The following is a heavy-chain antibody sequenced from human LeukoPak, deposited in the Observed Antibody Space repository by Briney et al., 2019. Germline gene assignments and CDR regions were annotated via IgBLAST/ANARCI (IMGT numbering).Heavy chain of an antibody. CDR3: ARDRQMATFHFDY. Sequence: GGSLRLSCAASGFTFSSYWMSWVRQAPGKGLEWVSSISSSGTYIHYAGSVKGRFTVSRDNAKNSLYLQMNSLRAEDTAVYYCARDRQMATFHFDYWGQGTLVTVSS. V-gene: IGHV3-21*01. D-gene: IGHD5-24*01. CDR2: ISSSGTYI. J-gene: IGHJ4*02. CDR1: GFTFSSYW.